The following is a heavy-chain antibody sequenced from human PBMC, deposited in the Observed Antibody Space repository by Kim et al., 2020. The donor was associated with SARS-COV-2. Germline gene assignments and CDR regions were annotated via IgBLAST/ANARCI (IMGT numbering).Heavy chain of an antibody. V-gene: IGHV4-31*02. CDR3: ARDEVDDAFDI. CDR2: T. D-gene: IGHD2-15*01. Sequence: TYYNPSLKSRVTISVDTSKNQFSLKLSSVTAADTAVYYCARDEVDDAFDIWGQGTMVTVSS. J-gene: IGHJ3*02.